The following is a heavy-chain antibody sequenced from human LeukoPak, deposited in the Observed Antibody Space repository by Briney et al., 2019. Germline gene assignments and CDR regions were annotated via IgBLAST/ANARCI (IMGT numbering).Heavy chain of an antibody. CDR2: ISGSGSST. D-gene: IGHD1-26*01. Sequence: ETLSLTCTVSGGSISSYYWSWVRQTPGKGLEWVSFISGSGSSTYYADSVRGRFTISRDNSKNALYLLMNNLRAEDTAIYYCATEWYTGTSLHYTYWGQGTLVTVSS. CDR1: GGSISSYY. V-gene: IGHV3-23*01. J-gene: IGHJ4*02. CDR3: ATEWYTGTSLHYTY.